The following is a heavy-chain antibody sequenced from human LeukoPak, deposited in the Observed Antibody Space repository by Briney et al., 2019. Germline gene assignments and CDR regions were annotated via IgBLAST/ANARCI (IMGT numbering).Heavy chain of an antibody. D-gene: IGHD6-19*01. CDR1: GFTFSSCA. CDR3: AKELPHSSGWYYFDY. J-gene: IGHJ4*02. CDR2: ISGSGGST. Sequence: AGGSLRLSCAASGFTFSSCAMSWVRQAPGKGLEWVSAISGSGGSTYYADSVKGRFTISRDNSKNTLYLQMNSLRAEDTAVYYCAKELPHSSGWYYFDYWGQGTLVTVSS. V-gene: IGHV3-23*01.